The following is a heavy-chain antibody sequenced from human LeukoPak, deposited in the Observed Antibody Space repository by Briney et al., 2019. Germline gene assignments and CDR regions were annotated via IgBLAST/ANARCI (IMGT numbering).Heavy chain of an antibody. CDR3: AELGITMIGGV. Sequence: GGSLRLSCAASGFIFNSYEMNWVRQAPGKGLEWVSFISYSGNSVYYADSVKGRFTISRDNAKNLLYLQMSSLRAEDTAVYYCAELGITMIGGVWGKGTTVTISS. D-gene: IGHD3-10*02. CDR2: ISYSGNSV. V-gene: IGHV3-48*03. CDR1: GFIFNSYE. J-gene: IGHJ6*04.